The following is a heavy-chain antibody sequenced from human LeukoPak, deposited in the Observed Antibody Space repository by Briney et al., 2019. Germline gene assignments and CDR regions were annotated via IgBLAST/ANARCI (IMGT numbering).Heavy chain of an antibody. CDR1: GGSISSSSYY. Sequence: SETLPLTCTVSGGSISSSSYYWGWIRQPPGKGLEWIGSIYYSGSTYYNPSLKSRVTISVDTSKNQFSLKLSSVTAADTAVYYCARGWNYYDSSGYYSGWFDPWGQGTLVTVSS. J-gene: IGHJ5*02. D-gene: IGHD3-22*01. V-gene: IGHV4-39*07. CDR2: IYYSGST. CDR3: ARGWNYYDSSGYYSGWFDP.